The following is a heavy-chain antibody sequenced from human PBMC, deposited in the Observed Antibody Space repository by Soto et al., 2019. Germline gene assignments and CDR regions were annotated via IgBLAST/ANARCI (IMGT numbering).Heavy chain of an antibody. J-gene: IGHJ4*02. D-gene: IGHD6-13*01. CDR2: MNPNSGNT. V-gene: IGHV1-8*01. Sequence: ASVKVSCKASGYTFTSYDINWVRQATGQGLEWMGWMNPNSGNTGDAQKFQGRVPMIRNTSISSAYMELSSLRSEDTAVYYCARVEAAADYWGQGTLVTVSS. CDR3: ARVEAAADY. CDR1: GYTFTSYD.